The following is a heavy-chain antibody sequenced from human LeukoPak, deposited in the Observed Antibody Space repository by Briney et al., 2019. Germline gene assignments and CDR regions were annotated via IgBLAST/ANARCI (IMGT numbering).Heavy chain of an antibody. CDR1: GGSITSTNY. J-gene: IGHJ4*02. CDR3: AREGGPYRPLDY. CDR2: VNLQGST. Sequence: YPSETLSLTCGVSGGSITSTNYWTWVRQPPGKGLEWIGEVNLQGSTNYNPSLMGRVAISVDMSENHISLQLTSVTAADTAVYYCAREGGPYRPLDYSGQGTLVTVSS. V-gene: IGHV4-4*02.